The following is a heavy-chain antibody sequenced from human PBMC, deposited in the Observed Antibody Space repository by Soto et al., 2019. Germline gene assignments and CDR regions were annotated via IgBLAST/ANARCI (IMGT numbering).Heavy chain of an antibody. Sequence: SGPTLVNPTQTLTLTCTFSGFSLSTSGMCVSWIRQPPGKALGWLALIDWDDDKYYSTSLKTRLTVSKDTSKNQVVLTMTNMDPVDTATYYCARHRGGSVAGTWTWYYFDYWGQGALVTSPQ. D-gene: IGHD6-19*01. J-gene: IGHJ4*02. CDR2: IDWDDDK. CDR1: GFSLSTSGMC. CDR3: ARHRGGSVAGTWTWYYFDY. V-gene: IGHV2-70*01.